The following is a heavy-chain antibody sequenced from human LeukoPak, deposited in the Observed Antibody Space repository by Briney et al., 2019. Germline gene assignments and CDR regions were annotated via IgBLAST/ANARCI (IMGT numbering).Heavy chain of an antibody. D-gene: IGHD6-13*01. CDR3: ARGLSGIAAAGRNWFDP. CDR2: INHSGST. Sequence: SETLSLTCPVYLWSLSHYYCSWLRPPPAKPLDWIGEINHSGSTNYNPSLKSRVTISVDTSKNQFSLKLSSVTAADTAVYYCARGLSGIAAAGRNWFDPWGQGTLVTVSS. J-gene: IGHJ5*02. V-gene: IGHV4-34*01. CDR1: LWSLSHYY.